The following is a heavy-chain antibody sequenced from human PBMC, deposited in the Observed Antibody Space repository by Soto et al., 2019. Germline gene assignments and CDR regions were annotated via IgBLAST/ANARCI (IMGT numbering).Heavy chain of an antibody. Sequence: SETLSLTCTVSGVSISSYYWTWIRQPPGKGLEWVGYVYYSGTTYYNPSLQSRVTISVDTSKNQFSLKVKSVTAADTATYYCARAGSTWRYFFDYWGQGSLVTVSS. CDR2: VYYSGTT. V-gene: IGHV4-59*01. CDR1: GVSISSYY. CDR3: ARAGSTWRYFFDY. J-gene: IGHJ4*02. D-gene: IGHD6-13*01.